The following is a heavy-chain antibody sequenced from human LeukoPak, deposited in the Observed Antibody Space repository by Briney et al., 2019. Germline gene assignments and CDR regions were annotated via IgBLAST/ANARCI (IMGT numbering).Heavy chain of an antibody. D-gene: IGHD3-10*01. Sequence: GASVKVSCKASGGTFSSYAISWVRQAPGQGLEWMGRIIPILGIANYAQKFQGRVTITADKSTSTAYMELSSLRSEDTAVYYCARGSPRRYYYGSGSYGITNWFDPWGQGTLVTVSS. CDR2: IIPILGIA. CDR1: GGTFSSYA. CDR3: ARGSPRRYYYGSGSYGITNWFDP. V-gene: IGHV1-69*04. J-gene: IGHJ5*02.